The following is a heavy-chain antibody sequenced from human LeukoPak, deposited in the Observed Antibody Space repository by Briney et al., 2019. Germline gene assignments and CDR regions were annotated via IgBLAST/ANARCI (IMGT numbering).Heavy chain of an antibody. CDR3: ARRPGSWYYWSDP. CDR2: IIPIFGTA. Sequence: SVKVSCKASGGTFSSYAISWVRQAPGQGLEWMGGIIPIFGTANYAQKFQGRVTITADESTSTAYMELSSLRSEDTAVYYCARRPGSWYYWSDPWGQGTLVTVSS. CDR1: GGTFSSYA. J-gene: IGHJ5*02. D-gene: IGHD6-13*01. V-gene: IGHV1-69*13.